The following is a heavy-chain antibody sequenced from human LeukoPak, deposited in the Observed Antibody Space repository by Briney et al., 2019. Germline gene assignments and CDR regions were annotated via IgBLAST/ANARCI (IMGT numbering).Heavy chain of an antibody. CDR3: AIAAAGTGALSYYYYGMDV. CDR1: GYTFTGYY. CDR2: INPNSGGT. J-gene: IGHJ6*02. V-gene: IGHV1-2*02. Sequence: GASVKVSCKASGYTFTGYYMHWVRQAPGQGLEWMGWINPNSGGTNYAQKFQGRVTMTRDTSISTAYMELSWLRSDDTAVYYCAIAAAGTGALSYYYYGMDVWGQGTTVTVSS. D-gene: IGHD6-13*01.